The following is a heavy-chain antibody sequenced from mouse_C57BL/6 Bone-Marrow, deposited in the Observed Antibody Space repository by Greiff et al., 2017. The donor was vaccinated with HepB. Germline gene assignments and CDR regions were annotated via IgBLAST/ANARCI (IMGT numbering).Heavy chain of an antibody. CDR1: EYEFPSHD. Sequence: EVMLVESGGGSVQPGESLKLSCESNEYEFPSHDMSWVRKTPEKRLELVAAINSDGGSTYYPDTMERRFIISRDNTKKTLYLQMSSLRSEDTALYYCARRHDYDWGWYFDVWGTGTTVTVSS. CDR3: ARRHDYDWGWYFDV. V-gene: IGHV5-2*03. CDR2: INSDGGST. J-gene: IGHJ1*03. D-gene: IGHD2-4*01.